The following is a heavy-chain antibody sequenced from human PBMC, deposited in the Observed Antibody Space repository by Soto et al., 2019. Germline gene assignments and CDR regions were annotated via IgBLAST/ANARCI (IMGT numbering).Heavy chain of an antibody. J-gene: IGHJ3*02. CDR3: ASSPRGYDFWSGYLAFDI. CDR2: IKQDGSEK. Sequence: EVQLVESGGGLVQPGGSLRLSCAASGFTFSSYWMSWVRQAPGKGLEWVANIKQDGSEKYYVDSVKGRFTISRDNAKNSLYLQMNSLRAEDTAVYYCASSPRGYDFWSGYLAFDIWGHGTMVTVSS. D-gene: IGHD3-3*01. V-gene: IGHV3-7*01. CDR1: GFTFSSYW.